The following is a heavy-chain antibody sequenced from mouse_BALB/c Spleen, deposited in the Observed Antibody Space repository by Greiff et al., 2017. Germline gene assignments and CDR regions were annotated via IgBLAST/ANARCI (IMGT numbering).Heavy chain of an antibody. J-gene: IGHJ1*01. D-gene: IGHD1-1*01. CDR2: ISSGGGST. CDR1: GFTFSSYA. CDR3: ARQEGTTPVDNWYFDV. Sequence: EVKVEESGGGLVKPGGSLKLSCAASGFTFSSYAMSWVRQTPDKRLEWVAYISSGGGSTYYPDTVKGRFTISRDNAKNTLYLQMSSLKSEDTAMYYCARQEGTTPVDNWYFDVWGAGTTVTVSS. V-gene: IGHV5-12-1*01.